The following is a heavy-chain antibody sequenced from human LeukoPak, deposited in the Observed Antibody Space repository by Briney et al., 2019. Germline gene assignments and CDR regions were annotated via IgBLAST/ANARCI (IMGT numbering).Heavy chain of an antibody. D-gene: IGHD3-22*01. V-gene: IGHV3-48*01. Sequence: GGSLRLSCAASGFTFSSYSMNWVRQAPGKGLEWVSYISSTSSTIYYADSVKGRFTISRDNAKNSLYLQMNSLRAEDTAVYYCAKYFDSSGYSPDAFDIWGQGTMVTVSS. J-gene: IGHJ3*02. CDR2: ISSTSSTI. CDR3: AKYFDSSGYSPDAFDI. CDR1: GFTFSSYS.